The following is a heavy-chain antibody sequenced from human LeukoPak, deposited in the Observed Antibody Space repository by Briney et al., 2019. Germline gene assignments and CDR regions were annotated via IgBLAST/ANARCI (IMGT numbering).Heavy chain of an antibody. CDR1: GDSVSSNSAA. Sequence: SQTLSLTCAISGDSVSSNSAAWNWIRQSPSRGLEWLGRTYYRSKWYHDYAVSVKSRMTINPDTSKNQFSLQLNSVTPEDTAVYYCATQLVIESGGMDVWGQGTMVTVSS. D-gene: IGHD3-9*01. V-gene: IGHV6-1*01. CDR2: TYYRSKWYH. J-gene: IGHJ6*02. CDR3: ATQLVIESGGMDV.